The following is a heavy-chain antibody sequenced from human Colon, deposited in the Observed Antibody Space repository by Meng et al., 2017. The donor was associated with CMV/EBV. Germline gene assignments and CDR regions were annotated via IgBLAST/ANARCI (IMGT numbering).Heavy chain of an antibody. CDR3: AKGGSSRFES. D-gene: IGHD6-19*01. CDR2: MKEDGSEI. V-gene: IGHV3-7*01. Sequence: GESLKISCAASGFIFSAYTMSWVRQAPGKGLEWVARMKEDGSEIYYVDSVKGRFTISRDNAKKSLYLRMNSLRAEDTAVYYCAKGGSSRFESWGQGTLVTVSS. CDR1: GFIFSAYT. J-gene: IGHJ4*02.